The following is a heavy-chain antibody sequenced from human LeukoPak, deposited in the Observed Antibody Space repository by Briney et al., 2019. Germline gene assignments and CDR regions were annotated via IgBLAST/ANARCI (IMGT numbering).Heavy chain of an antibody. CDR3: AGGPGIMVATTPYNWVRT. CDR1: GFTVSNNY. CDR2: IYSGGNT. Sequence: GGSLRLSCAASGFTVSNNYMSWVRQAPGKGLEWVSVIYSGGNTHYADSVKGRFTISRDNSKNTLYLQMSSLRAEDTAVYYCAGGPGIMVATTPYNWVRTWGQGTLVTVSS. D-gene: IGHD1-26*01. J-gene: IGHJ5*02. V-gene: IGHV3-66*01.